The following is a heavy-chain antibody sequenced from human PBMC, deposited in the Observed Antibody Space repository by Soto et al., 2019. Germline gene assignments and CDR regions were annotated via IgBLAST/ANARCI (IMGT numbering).Heavy chain of an antibody. CDR1: GGSISSYY. Sequence: QVQLQESGPGLVKPSETLSLTCTVSGGSISSYYWSWIRQPPGKGLEWIGYIYDSGSTNYNPSLKSRFTVSVDTSKYQFSLKLTSVTAADKAVYYCAAPPRYWGQGTLVTVSS. CDR2: IYDSGST. CDR3: AAPPRY. D-gene: IGHD6-6*01. J-gene: IGHJ4*02. V-gene: IGHV4-59*01.